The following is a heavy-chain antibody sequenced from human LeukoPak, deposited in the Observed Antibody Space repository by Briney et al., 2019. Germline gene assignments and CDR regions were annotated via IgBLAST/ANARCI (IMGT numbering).Heavy chain of an antibody. D-gene: IGHD1-26*01. CDR3: GKDLWVRRSGSYLDY. CDR1: GFTFSSYG. V-gene: IGHV3-33*06. Sequence: PGRSLILSCAASGFTFSSYGMHWVRQAPGKGLEWVAVIWYDGSNKYYADSVKGRFTISRDNSKHKLYLQMNSLRAEDTAVYYCGKDLWVRRSGSYLDYWGQGTLVTVSS. J-gene: IGHJ4*02. CDR2: IWYDGSNK.